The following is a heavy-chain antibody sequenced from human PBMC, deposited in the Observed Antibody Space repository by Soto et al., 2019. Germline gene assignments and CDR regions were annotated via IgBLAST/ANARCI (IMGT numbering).Heavy chain of an antibody. D-gene: IGHD2-15*01. CDR2: ISGKNGNT. J-gene: IGHJ6*02. V-gene: IGHV1-18*04. CDR3: ARVSSSIVMVTDYGMDV. Sequence: QAQLVQSGVEVKKPGPSGKVSCKPSGYTFISHGISWVRRAPGQGFEWVGWISGKNGNTNYAQKLQGRVTLTTDTSNSTGYMELRMLRSEDTAVYYCARVSSSIVMVTDYGMDVWGQGTMGTVAS. CDR1: GYTFISHG.